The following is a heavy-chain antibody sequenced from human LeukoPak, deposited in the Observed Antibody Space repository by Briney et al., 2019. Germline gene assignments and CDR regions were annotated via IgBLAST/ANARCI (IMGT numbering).Heavy chain of an antibody. CDR3: AKTSITDDYFDY. Sequence: PGGSLRLSCAASGLTFISYAMNWVRQAPGKGLQWVSGISGSGGRTYYADSVKGRFTISRDNSKNMLYLQMNSLRAEDTAVYYCAKTSITDDYFDYWGQGTLVTVSS. CDR2: ISGSGGRT. CDR1: GLTFISYA. D-gene: IGHD3-10*01. V-gene: IGHV3-23*01. J-gene: IGHJ4*02.